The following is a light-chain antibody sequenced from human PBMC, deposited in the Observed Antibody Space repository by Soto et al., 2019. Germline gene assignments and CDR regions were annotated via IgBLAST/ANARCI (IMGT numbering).Light chain of an antibody. CDR1: QSVSSIY. J-gene: IGKJ4*01. CDR3: QQCGKSPPT. V-gene: IGKV3-20*01. Sequence: EIVLTQSPGTLSLSPGERATLSCRASQSVSSIYFAWYQQKPGQAPRLLIYGASSRATGIPDRFSGSGSGTDFTLTISRLEPEDFEVYYCQQCGKSPPTFGGGTKVDIK. CDR2: GAS.